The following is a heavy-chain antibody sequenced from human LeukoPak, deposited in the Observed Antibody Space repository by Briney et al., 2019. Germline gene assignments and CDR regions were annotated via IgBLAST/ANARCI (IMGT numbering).Heavy chain of an antibody. CDR2: IYPGDSDT. J-gene: IGHJ4*02. Sequence: GESLKISCEGSGYSFTSYWIGWVRQMPGKGLEWMGIIYPGDSDTRYSPSFQGQVTISADKSISTAYLQWSSLKASDTAMYYCARGGYYDILTGYQTGNFDYWGQGTLVTVSS. CDR1: GYSFTSYW. CDR3: ARGGYYDILTGYQTGNFDY. V-gene: IGHV5-51*01. D-gene: IGHD3-9*01.